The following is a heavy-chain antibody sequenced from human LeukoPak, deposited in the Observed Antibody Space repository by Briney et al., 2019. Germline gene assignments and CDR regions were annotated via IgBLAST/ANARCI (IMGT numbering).Heavy chain of an antibody. J-gene: IGHJ3*02. D-gene: IGHD3-10*01. CDR2: ISGSGGST. CDR3: AKALLWFGELLSPGAFDI. CDR1: GFTFSSYA. V-gene: IGHV3-23*01. Sequence: GGSLRLSCAASGFTFSSYAMSWVRQAPGKGLEWVSAISGSGGSTYYADSVKGRFTISRDNSKNTLYLQMNSLRAEDTAVYYCAKALLWFGELLSPGAFDIWGQGTMVTVSS.